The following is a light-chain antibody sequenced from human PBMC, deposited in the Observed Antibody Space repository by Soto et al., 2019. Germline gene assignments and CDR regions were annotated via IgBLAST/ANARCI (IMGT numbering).Light chain of an antibody. V-gene: IGKV2-28*01. CDR2: LGS. Sequence: DIVMTQSPLSLPVTPGEPASISCRSSQSLLHGNGYNYLDWYLQKPGQSPQLLIYLGSNRASGVPDRFSGSGSGTDFTLQISRLEAEDVGVYYCMQTLQSPYTFGEVTKLEIK. CDR1: QSLLHGNGYNY. CDR3: MQTLQSPYT. J-gene: IGKJ2*01.